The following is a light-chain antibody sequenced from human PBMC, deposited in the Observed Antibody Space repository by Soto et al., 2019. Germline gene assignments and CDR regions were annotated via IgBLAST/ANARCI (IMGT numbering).Light chain of an antibody. V-gene: IGLV1-44*01. Sequence: QAVVTQPPSASGTPGQRVTISCSGSSSNIGSNTVNWYQQLPGTAPKLLIYSNNQRPSGVPDRFSGSKSGTSASLAISGLQYEDEADYYCAAWDDSLNGYVFGTGTKVTVL. CDR1: SSNIGSNT. J-gene: IGLJ1*01. CDR3: AAWDDSLNGYV. CDR2: SNN.